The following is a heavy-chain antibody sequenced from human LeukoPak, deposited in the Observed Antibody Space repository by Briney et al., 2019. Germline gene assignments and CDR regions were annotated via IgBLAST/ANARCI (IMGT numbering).Heavy chain of an antibody. V-gene: IGHV4-4*07. J-gene: IGHJ5*02. CDR3: ARVRYYGSGSYPSPNWFDP. CDR2: ISTSGST. CDR1: GGSIGTYY. D-gene: IGHD3-10*01. Sequence: SETLSLTCTVSGGSIGTYYWSWIRQPAGKGLEWIGRISTSGSTHYNPSLKSRVTVSVDTSKNQFSLRLSSVTAADTAVYYCARVRYYGSGSYPSPNWFDPWGQGTLVTVSS.